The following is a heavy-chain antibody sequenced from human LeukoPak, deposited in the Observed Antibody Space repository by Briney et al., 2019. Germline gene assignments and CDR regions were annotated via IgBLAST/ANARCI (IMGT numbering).Heavy chain of an antibody. Sequence: SETLSLTCAVYGGSFSGYYWNWIRQPPGKGLEWVGEINQSGITDYNSSLKSRVTISLDTSNNQFSLKLSSVTAVDTAVYYCVRRGKRLRYFDWVDAFDIWGQGTLVTVSS. V-gene: IGHV4-34*01. CDR2: INQSGIT. CDR3: VRRGKRLRYFDWVDAFDI. J-gene: IGHJ3*02. CDR1: GGSFSGYY. D-gene: IGHD3-9*01.